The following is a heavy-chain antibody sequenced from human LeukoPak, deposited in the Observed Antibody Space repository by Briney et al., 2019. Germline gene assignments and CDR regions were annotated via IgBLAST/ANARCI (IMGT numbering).Heavy chain of an antibody. Sequence: SETLSLTCTVSGGSISSSYCCWIRQPPGRGLGLVGIICYSGITNYIPSLKSRATISVDTSKNQFSLKLSSVTAADTAVYYCARAPYYYDSSGYSNWFDPWGQGTLVTVSS. CDR1: GGSISSSY. CDR3: ARAPYYYDSSGYSNWFDP. V-gene: IGHV4-59*01. J-gene: IGHJ5*02. D-gene: IGHD3-22*01. CDR2: ICYSGIT.